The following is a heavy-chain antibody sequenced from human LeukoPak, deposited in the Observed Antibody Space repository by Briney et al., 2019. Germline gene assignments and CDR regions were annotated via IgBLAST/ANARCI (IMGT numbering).Heavy chain of an antibody. D-gene: IGHD4-17*01. V-gene: IGHV4-39*01. Sequence: SETLSLTCTVSGGSISNSGFYWAWIRQPPGEGLEWITMLHYDGTTYYNPSLKNRVSIAVDTSKNQFSLKLNSVTAADTAVYYCARAFPFDDYGDPDAFDIWGQGTMVTVSS. CDR2: LHYDGTT. CDR1: GGSISNSGFY. J-gene: IGHJ3*02. CDR3: ARAFPFDDYGDPDAFDI.